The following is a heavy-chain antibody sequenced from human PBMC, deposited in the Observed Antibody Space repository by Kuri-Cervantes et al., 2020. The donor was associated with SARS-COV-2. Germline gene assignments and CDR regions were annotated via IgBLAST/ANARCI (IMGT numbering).Heavy chain of an antibody. D-gene: IGHD1-26*01. CDR1: GFTFSSHG. CDR3: ARDRRIVEAGDAFDI. CDR2: IRYDGSNK. V-gene: IGHV3-30*02. Sequence: GESLKISCVASGFTFSSHGMHWVRQAPGKGLEWVAFIRYDGSNKYYADSVKGRFTISRDNSKNTLYLQMNSLRAEDTAVYYCARDRRIVEAGDAFDIWGQGTVVTVSS. J-gene: IGHJ3*02.